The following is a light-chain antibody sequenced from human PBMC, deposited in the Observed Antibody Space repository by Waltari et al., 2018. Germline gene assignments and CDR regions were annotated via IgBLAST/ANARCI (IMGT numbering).Light chain of an antibody. Sequence: QSALTQPASVSGSPGQSITISCTGPRRDVGRYNLVSWYQQHPGKVPKLMISEVSKRPSGVSNRFSGSKSGNTASLTISGVQAEDEADYYCCSYAGSRSVVFGGGTKLTVL. CDR3: CSYAGSRSVV. CDR2: EVS. J-gene: IGLJ2*01. CDR1: RRDVGRYNL. V-gene: IGLV2-23*02.